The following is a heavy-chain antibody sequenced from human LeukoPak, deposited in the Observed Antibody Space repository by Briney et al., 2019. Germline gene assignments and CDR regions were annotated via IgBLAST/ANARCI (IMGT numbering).Heavy chain of an antibody. CDR2: IYPGDSDT. CDR1: GYTFTSYW. D-gene: IGHD1-26*01. J-gene: IGHJ2*01. Sequence: GESLKISCKGSGYTFTSYWIGWVRQMPGKGLEWMGIIYPGDSDTRYSSSFQGQVTISADKSISTAYLQWSSLQASDTAMYYCARRGSGSYRYFDLWGRGTLVTVSS. CDR3: ARRGSGSYRYFDL. V-gene: IGHV5-51*01.